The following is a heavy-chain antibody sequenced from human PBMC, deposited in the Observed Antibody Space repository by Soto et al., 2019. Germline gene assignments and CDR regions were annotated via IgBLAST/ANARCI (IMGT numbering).Heavy chain of an antibody. J-gene: IGHJ6*01. CDR3: ARQGYSSGWSSTYGMDV. V-gene: IGHV5-10-1*01. D-gene: IGHD6-19*01. Sequence: VESLRISCEVSGYSFTSYWIIWVLQMPGKCLEWMGRIDASDSYTNYSPSFQGHVTISADKSISTAYLQWRSLKASDTAMYYCARQGYSSGWSSTYGMDVWGQGTTVTVSS. CDR1: GYSFTSYW. CDR2: IDASDSYT.